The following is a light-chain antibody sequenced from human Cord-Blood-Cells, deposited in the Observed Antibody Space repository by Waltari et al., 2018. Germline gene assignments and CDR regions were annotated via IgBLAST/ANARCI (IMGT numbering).Light chain of an antibody. Sequence: EIGLTQSPATLSLSPGERDPLSCRASQSVSSYLARYQQKPGQAPRLLIYDASNRATCIPARFSGSGSGTDFTLTISSLEPEDFAVYDCQQRSNWPLTFGGGTKVEIK. J-gene: IGKJ4*01. CDR1: QSVSSY. CDR3: QQRSNWPLT. V-gene: IGKV3-11*01. CDR2: DAS.